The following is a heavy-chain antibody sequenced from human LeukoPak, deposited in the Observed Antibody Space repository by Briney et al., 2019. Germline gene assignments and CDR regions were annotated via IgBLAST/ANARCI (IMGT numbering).Heavy chain of an antibody. Sequence: PGGSLRLSCAASKFTFSSYDMHWVRQAPGKGLEWVAVIWYDGSNKYSADSVKGRFTISRDNSKNTLFLQMNSLRAEDTAVYYCWTSRGGGGYFDLWGRGTLVTVSS. V-gene: IGHV3-33*01. D-gene: IGHD3-16*01. CDR1: KFTFSSYD. J-gene: IGHJ2*01. CDR2: IWYDGSNK. CDR3: WTSRGGGGYFDL.